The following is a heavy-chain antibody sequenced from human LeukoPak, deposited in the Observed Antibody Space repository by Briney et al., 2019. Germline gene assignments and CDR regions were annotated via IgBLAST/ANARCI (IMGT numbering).Heavy chain of an antibody. CDR1: GFTFSSYA. D-gene: IGHD3-10*01. V-gene: IGHV3-33*08. Sequence: GGSLRLSCSASGFTFSSYAMHWVRQAPGKGLEWVAVIWYDGSNKYYADSVKGRFTISRDNSKNTLYLQMNSLRAEDTAVYYCARDLHYYGSGSYLFPLGYWGQGTLVTVSS. J-gene: IGHJ4*02. CDR2: IWYDGSNK. CDR3: ARDLHYYGSGSYLFPLGY.